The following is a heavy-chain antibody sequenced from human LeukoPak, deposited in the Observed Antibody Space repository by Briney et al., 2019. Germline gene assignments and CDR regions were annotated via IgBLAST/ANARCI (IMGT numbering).Heavy chain of an antibody. CDR3: ARRYCSGTTCYNLDL. CDR1: GYTFTSHW. Sequence: GESLKISCKGSGYTFTSHWIAWVRQMPGKGLEWMGIIRPANSDTRYSPSFEGQVTISADKSISTAYLQWSSLEASDTAMYYCARRYCSGTTCYNLDLWGQGTLVTVSS. D-gene: IGHD2-15*01. V-gene: IGHV5-51*01. J-gene: IGHJ4*02. CDR2: IRPANSDT.